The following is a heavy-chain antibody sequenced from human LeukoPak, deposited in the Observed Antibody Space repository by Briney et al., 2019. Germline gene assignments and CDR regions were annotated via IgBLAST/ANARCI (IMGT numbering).Heavy chain of an antibody. CDR2: ISSSSSYI. D-gene: IGHD5-18*01. Sequence: PGGSLRLSCAASGSTFSSYSMNWVRQAPGKGLEWVSSISSSSSYIYYADSVEGRFTISRDNAKNSLYLQMNSLRAEDTAVYYCAREGGDSYGPNPLDYWGQGTLVTVSS. J-gene: IGHJ4*02. CDR1: GSTFSSYS. V-gene: IGHV3-21*01. CDR3: AREGGDSYGPNPLDY.